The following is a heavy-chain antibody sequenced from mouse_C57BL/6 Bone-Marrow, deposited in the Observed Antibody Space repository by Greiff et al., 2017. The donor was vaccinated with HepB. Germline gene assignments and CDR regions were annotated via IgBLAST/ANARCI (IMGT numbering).Heavy chain of an antibody. CDR2: IYPRSGNT. J-gene: IGHJ3*01. V-gene: IGHV1-81*01. Sequence: VQLQQSGAELARPGASVKLSCKASGYTFTSYGISWVKQSTGQGLEWIGEIYPRSGNTYYNEKFRGKATLTADKSSSTAYMELRSLTSEDSAVYFCASKILWFAYWGQGTLVTVSA. CDR3: ASKILWFAY. CDR1: GYTFTSYG.